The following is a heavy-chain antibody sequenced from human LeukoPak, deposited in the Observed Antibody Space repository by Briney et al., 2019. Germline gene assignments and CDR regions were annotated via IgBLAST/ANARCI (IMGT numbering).Heavy chain of an antibody. CDR3: ARDGYYGSGTGGDY. CDR2: TYSGDTT. D-gene: IGHD3-10*01. J-gene: IGHJ4*02. CDR1: GFIVRSNH. Sequence: PGGSLRLSCAAFGFIVRSNHINWVRQAPGKGLEWVSITYSGDTTYYADSVKGRFTISRDNAKNSLYLQMNSLRAEDTAVYYCARDGYYGSGTGGDYWGQGTLVTVSS. V-gene: IGHV3-66*01.